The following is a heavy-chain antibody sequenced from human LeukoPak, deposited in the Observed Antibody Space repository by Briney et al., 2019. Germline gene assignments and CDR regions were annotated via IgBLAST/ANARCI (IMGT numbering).Heavy chain of an antibody. D-gene: IGHD4-17*01. CDR2: IYADGNT. CDR3: ARDSYGDANFDS. V-gene: IGHV3-53*01. CDR1: GFLVNTNY. J-gene: IGHJ4*02. Sequence: GGSLRLSCAASGFLVNTNYMTWVRQAPGRGLEWVSFIYADGNTYYAGSVKGRFTISRDISKNAVYLQMNSLRAEDTAVYYCARDSYGDANFDSWGQGTLVTVSS.